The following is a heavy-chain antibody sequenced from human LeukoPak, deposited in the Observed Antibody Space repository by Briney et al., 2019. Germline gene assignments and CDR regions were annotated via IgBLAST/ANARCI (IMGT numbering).Heavy chain of an antibody. V-gene: IGHV3-23*01. D-gene: IGHD2-21*02. Sequence: GGSLRLSCAASGFSFSNYAMSWVRQAPGKGLEWVSAISPGGGTTYQADSVRGRFTISRDNSKNTLYLQMNSLRDEDTALYYCATRSVGTAFHHDFWGQGTLVIVAS. CDR3: ATRSVGTAFHHDF. CDR1: GFSFSNYA. J-gene: IGHJ4*02. CDR2: ISPGGGTT.